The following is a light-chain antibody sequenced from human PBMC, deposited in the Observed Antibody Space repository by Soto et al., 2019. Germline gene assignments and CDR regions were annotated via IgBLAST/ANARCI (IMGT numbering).Light chain of an antibody. CDR1: QTISSW. J-gene: IGKJ1*01. V-gene: IGKV1-5*03. CDR2: KAS. Sequence: DIQMTQSPSTLSGSVGARVTITCRASQTISSWLAWYQQKPGKAPKLLIYKASTLKSGVPSRFSGSGSGTEFTLTSSSLQPDDFATYYCQHYNSYSEAFGQGTKVYLK. CDR3: QHYNSYSEA.